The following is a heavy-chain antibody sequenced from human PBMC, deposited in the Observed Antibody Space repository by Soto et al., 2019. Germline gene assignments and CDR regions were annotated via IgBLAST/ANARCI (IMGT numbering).Heavy chain of an antibody. CDR2: ISAYNGNT. Sequence: ASVKVSCKASGYTFTSYGISWVRQAPGQGLEWMGWISAYNGNTNYAQKLQGRVTMNTDTSTSTAYMELRSLRSDDTAVYYCESSAWYSSGGRFDYWGQGTLVTVSS. CDR3: ESSAWYSSGGRFDY. D-gene: IGHD6-19*01. J-gene: IGHJ4*02. V-gene: IGHV1-18*01. CDR1: GYTFTSYG.